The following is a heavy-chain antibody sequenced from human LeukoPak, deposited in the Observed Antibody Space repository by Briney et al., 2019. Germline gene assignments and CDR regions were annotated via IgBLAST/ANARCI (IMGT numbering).Heavy chain of an antibody. CDR1: GFTFSTYD. D-gene: IGHD3-3*01. CDR3: AKLPTIFGVADSYDM. Sequence: GGSLRLSCAAPGFTFSTYDMNWVRQAPGKGLEWVSAISDTRGRTYYADSVKGRFTISRDNSKNTLYPQMNSLTAEDTAVYYCAKLPTIFGVADSYDMWGQGTMVTVSS. J-gene: IGHJ3*02. CDR2: ISDTRGRT. V-gene: IGHV3-23*01.